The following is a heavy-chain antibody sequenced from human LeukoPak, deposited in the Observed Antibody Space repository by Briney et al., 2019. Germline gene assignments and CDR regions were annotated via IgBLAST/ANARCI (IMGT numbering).Heavy chain of an antibody. J-gene: IGHJ4*02. V-gene: IGHV3-11*04. CDR2: ISNGGDI. CDR3: AKDIEAAGLFFDY. Sequence: GGSLRLSCAASGFTFSDYHMAWIRQAPGKGLQWVSYISNGGDIYYADSVKGRFTISRDNAKNSLYLQMNSLRAEDTALYYCAKDIEAAGLFFDYWGQGTLVTVST. CDR1: GFTFSDYH. D-gene: IGHD6-13*01.